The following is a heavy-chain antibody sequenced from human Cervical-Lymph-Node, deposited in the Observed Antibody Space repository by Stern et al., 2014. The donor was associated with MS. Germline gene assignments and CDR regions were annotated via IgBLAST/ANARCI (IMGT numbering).Heavy chain of an antibody. Sequence: VQLVESGAELKKPGSSVKVSCKASGGAFSSYAISWVRQAPGRGLEWMGGIVPLFGTPNYAQKFQGRVTITADESTTSGYMDLTSLTSEDTAVYYCARMGDRGFDYWGQGTLITVAS. D-gene: IGHD1-26*01. CDR2: IVPLFGTP. CDR1: GGAFSSYA. CDR3: ARMGDRGFDY. J-gene: IGHJ4*02. V-gene: IGHV1-69*01.